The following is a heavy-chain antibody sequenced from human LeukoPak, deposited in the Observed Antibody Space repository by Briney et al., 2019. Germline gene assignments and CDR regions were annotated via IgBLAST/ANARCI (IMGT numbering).Heavy chain of an antibody. D-gene: IGHD2-21*02. Sequence: TAGSLCLSCAASGFTVSNYWLQWVRQGPGQGRVWVSRIRSDGTSNSYADPVKGRLTISRDNATNKLELQMSSLRAEDTAVYFCARGGDPVKYYAEYFQYWGQGTLVTVSS. CDR2: IRSDGTSN. CDR1: GFTVSNYW. V-gene: IGHV3-74*01. J-gene: IGHJ1*01. CDR3: ARGGDPVKYYAEYFQY.